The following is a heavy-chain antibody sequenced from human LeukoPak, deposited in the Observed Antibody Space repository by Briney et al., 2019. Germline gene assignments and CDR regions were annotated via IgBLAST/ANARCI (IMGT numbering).Heavy chain of an antibody. CDR3: ANSHFWSGFY. Sequence: GGSLRLSCAASGFTFSSYWMSWVRQAPGKGLDWVANIKQDGSERYYVNSVKGRFTISRDNGKNSLYLQMNSLRAEDTAVYYCANSHFWSGFYWGQGTLVTVSS. CDR2: IKQDGSER. CDR1: GFTFSSYW. D-gene: IGHD3-3*01. J-gene: IGHJ4*02. V-gene: IGHV3-7*01.